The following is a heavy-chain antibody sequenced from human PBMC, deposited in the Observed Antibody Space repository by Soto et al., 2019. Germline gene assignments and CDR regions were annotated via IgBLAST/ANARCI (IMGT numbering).Heavy chain of an antibody. V-gene: IGHV1-58*01. Sequence: GASVKVSCKASGFTFTSSAVQWVRQARGQRLEWIGWIVVGSGNTSYAQKFQERVTITRDMSTSTAYMELSSLRSEDTAVYYCAASRRGIAARIYGMDVWGQGTTVTVSS. CDR2: IVVGSGNT. CDR3: AASRRGIAARIYGMDV. D-gene: IGHD6-6*01. J-gene: IGHJ6*02. CDR1: GFTFTSSA.